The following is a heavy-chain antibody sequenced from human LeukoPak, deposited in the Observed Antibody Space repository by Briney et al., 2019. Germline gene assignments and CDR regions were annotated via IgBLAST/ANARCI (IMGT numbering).Heavy chain of an antibody. V-gene: IGHV4-59*11. CDR1: GASISSQF. CDR3: ARFSPGSNWFDA. CDR2: MSYSGNT. Sequence: SETLSLTCTVSGASISSQFWSWVRQPPGKRPEYIGYMSYSGNTNYNPSLKSRVTISLDTSKNQFSLKLSSLTAADTAVYYCARFSPGSNWFDAWGQGTLVTVSS. J-gene: IGHJ5*02.